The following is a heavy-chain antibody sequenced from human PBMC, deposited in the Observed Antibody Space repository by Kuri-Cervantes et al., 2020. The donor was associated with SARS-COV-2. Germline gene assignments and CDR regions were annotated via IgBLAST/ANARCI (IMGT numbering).Heavy chain of an antibody. CDR3: AGSYSWSANGSGCYYYYYYMDV. D-gene: IGHD3-3*01. CDR2: ISSSSSYI. J-gene: IGHJ6*03. CDR1: GFTFSSYS. Sequence: GESLKISCAASGFTFSSYSMNWVRQAPGKGLEWVSSISSSSSYIYYADSVKGRFTISRDNAKNSLYLQMISLRAEDTAVYYCAGSYSWSANGSGCYYYYYYMDVWGKGTTVTVSS. V-gene: IGHV3-21*01.